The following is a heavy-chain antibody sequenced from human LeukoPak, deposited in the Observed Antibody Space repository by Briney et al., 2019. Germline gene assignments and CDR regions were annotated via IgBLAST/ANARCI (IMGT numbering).Heavy chain of an antibody. J-gene: IGHJ4*02. CDR2: ISYDGSNK. Sequence: PGGSLRLSCAASGFTFSSYAMHWVRQAPGKGLEWVAVISYDGSNKYSADSVKGRFTISRDNSKNTLYLQMNSLRAEDTAVYYCARDHSKKLAYFDYWGQGTLVTVSS. D-gene: IGHD1-1*01. CDR3: ARDHSKKLAYFDY. V-gene: IGHV3-30-3*01. CDR1: GFTFSSYA.